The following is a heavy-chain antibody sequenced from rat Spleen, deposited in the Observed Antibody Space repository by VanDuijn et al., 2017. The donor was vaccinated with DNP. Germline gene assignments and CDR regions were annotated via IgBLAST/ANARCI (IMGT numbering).Heavy chain of an antibody. Sequence: EVQLVESGGGLVRPGRSLKLSCATSGFTFSDCNMAWVRQAPKKGLEWVATILYDGGRTYYRNSVKGRFTISRDNAKSTLYLQMDSLRSEDTATYYCVRGVGARFDYWGQGVMVTVSS. V-gene: IGHV5S10*01. CDR2: ILYDGGRT. CDR1: GFTFSDCN. D-gene: IGHD5-1*01. CDR3: VRGVGARFDY. J-gene: IGHJ2*01.